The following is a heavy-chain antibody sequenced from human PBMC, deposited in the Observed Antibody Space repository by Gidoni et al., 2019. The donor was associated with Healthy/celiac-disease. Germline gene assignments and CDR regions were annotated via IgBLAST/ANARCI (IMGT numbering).Heavy chain of an antibody. CDR2: INPNSGGT. CDR1: GYTFTGYY. D-gene: IGHD5-18*01. J-gene: IGHJ4*02. V-gene: IGHV1-2*02. CDR3: ARVGNSYGYSSSFDY. Sequence: QVQLVQSGAEVKKPGASVKVSCKASGYTFTGYYMHWVRQAPGQGLEWMGWINPNSGGTNYAQKFQGRVTMTRDTSISTAYMELSRLRSDDTAVYYCARVGNSYGYSSSFDYWGQGTLVTVSS.